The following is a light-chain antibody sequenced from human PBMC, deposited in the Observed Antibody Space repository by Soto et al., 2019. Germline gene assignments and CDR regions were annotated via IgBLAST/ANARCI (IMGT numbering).Light chain of an antibody. CDR1: SSDVGGYNY. CDR2: DVS. CDR3: SSYTSSSTLNV. V-gene: IGLV2-14*01. J-gene: IGLJ1*01. Sequence: QSALTQPASVSGSPGQSITISCTGTSSDVGGYNYVSWYQQHPGKAPKLMIYDVSNRPSGVSNRFSGFKSGITASLTISGLQALDEADYYSSSYTSSSTLNVFGTGTQLTVL.